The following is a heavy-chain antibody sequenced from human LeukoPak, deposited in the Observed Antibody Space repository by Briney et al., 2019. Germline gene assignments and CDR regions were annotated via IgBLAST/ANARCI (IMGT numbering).Heavy chain of an antibody. CDR2: INSDGSSI. CDR3: ARISYSRNFDY. CDR1: GFSFISYW. Sequence: GGSLRLSCAASGFSFISYWMHWVRQGPGQGLEWVSRINSDGSSISYANSVKGRLTISRDNAKNTLYLQMNSLRAEDTAVYYCARISYSRNFDYWGQGTLVTVSS. J-gene: IGHJ4*02. V-gene: IGHV3-74*01. D-gene: IGHD2-15*01.